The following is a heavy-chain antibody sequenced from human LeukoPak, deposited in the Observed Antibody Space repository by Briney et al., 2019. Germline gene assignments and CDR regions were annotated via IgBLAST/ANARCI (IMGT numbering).Heavy chain of an antibody. CDR3: ARAPTVVPAAQWDIWFDP. CDR2: ISAYNGNT. CDR1: GYTFTSYG. V-gene: IGHV1-18*01. D-gene: IGHD2-2*01. Sequence: ASVKVSCKASGYTFTSYGISWVRQAPGQGLEWMGWISAYNGNTNYAQKLQGRVTMTTDTSTSTAYMELRSLRSDDTAVYYCARAPTVVPAAQWDIWFDPWGQGTLVTVSS. J-gene: IGHJ5*02.